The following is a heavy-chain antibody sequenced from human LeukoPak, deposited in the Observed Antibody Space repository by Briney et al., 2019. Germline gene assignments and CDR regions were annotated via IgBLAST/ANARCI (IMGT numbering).Heavy chain of an antibody. J-gene: IGHJ6*02. V-gene: IGHV1-18*01. CDR1: GYTFTSYA. CDR3: ARSLGETYYYGMDV. CDR2: ISAYNGNT. D-gene: IGHD3-10*01. Sequence: ASVKVSCKPSGYTFTSYAISWVRQAPGQGLEWMGWISAYNGNTKYAQKLQGRVTMTADTSTSTAYMDLRSLRSDDTAVYHCARSLGETYYYGMDVWGQGTTVTVSS.